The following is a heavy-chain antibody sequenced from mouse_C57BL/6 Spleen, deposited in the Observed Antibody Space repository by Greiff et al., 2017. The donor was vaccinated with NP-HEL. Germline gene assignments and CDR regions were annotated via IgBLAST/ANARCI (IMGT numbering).Heavy chain of an antibody. CDR2: IDPSDSYT. J-gene: IGHJ2*01. V-gene: IGHV1-59*01. D-gene: IGHD2-5*01. Sequence: QVQLQQPGAELVRPGTSVKLSCKASGYTFTSYWMHWVKQRPGQGLEWIGEIDPSDSYTNYNQKFKGKSTLTVDKSSSTAYMQLSSLTSEDSAVYYCARSGYSNSDYWGQGTTLTVSS. CDR3: ARSGYSNSDY. CDR1: GYTFTSYW.